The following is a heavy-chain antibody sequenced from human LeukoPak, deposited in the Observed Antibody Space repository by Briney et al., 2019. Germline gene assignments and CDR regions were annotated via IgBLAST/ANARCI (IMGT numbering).Heavy chain of an antibody. J-gene: IGHJ4*02. CDR2: IYYSGTT. Sequence: SETLSLTCTVSGDSVSGVYWSWIRQPPGKGLEWVGYIYYSGTTNYNPSLKSRVTISVDTSKNQFSLKLSSVTAADTAVYYCARGVYIAAAQYGYWGQGTLVTVSS. D-gene: IGHD6-13*01. CDR3: ARGVYIAAAQYGY. V-gene: IGHV4-59*02. CDR1: GDSVSGVY.